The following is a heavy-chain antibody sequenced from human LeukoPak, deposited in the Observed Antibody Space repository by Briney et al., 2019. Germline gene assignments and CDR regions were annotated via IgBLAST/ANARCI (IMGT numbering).Heavy chain of an antibody. CDR2: INPNSGGT. V-gene: IGHV1-2*02. CDR1: GGTFSSYA. Sequence: ASVKVSCKASGGTFSSYAISRVRQAPGQGLEWMGWINPNSGGTNYAQKFQGRVTMTRDTSISTAYMELSRLRSDDAAVYYCARGKEDFDLWGRGTLVTVSS. CDR3: ARGKEDFDL. J-gene: IGHJ2*01.